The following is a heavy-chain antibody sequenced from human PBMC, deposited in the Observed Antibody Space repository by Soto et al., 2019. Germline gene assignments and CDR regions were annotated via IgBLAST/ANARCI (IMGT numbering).Heavy chain of an antibody. CDR2: INTDGSIT. CDR3: ARDTDGLHY. CDR1: GLIFGNYK. V-gene: IGHV3-74*01. J-gene: IGHJ4*02. Sequence: GGSLRLSCAASGLIFGNYKGHWVRQAPGKGLVWVSRINTDGSITDYADSVKGRFTVSRDNAKNTLYLQMNSLRAEDTAVYYCARDTDGLHYWGQGTLVTVSS.